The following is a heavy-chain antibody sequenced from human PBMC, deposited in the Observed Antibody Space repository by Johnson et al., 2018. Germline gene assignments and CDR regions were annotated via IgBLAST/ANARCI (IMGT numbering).Heavy chain of an antibody. V-gene: IGHV3-66*02. Sequence: VQLQESGGGLVQPGGSLRLSCAASGFTVSSNYMSWVRQAPGTGLEWVSVIYSGCSTYYADSVKGRFTISRDNSKNTLSLQMNSLRAEDTAVYYCAKVVAADSPAGYYYYMDVWGKGTTVTVSS. CDR3: AKVVAADSPAGYYYYMDV. D-gene: IGHD6-13*01. CDR1: GFTVSSNY. J-gene: IGHJ6*03. CDR2: IYSGCST.